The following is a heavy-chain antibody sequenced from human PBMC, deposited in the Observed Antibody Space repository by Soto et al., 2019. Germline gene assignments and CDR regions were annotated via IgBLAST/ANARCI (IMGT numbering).Heavy chain of an antibody. D-gene: IGHD5-12*01. CDR3: AGLPSYSGYNHSAFDS. Sequence: SETLSLTCTVSGGSISASFWSWIRQPPGKGLEWIGYISYSGTTTYNPSLKSRLTMSVDTSKNQFSLRLSSVTAADAAVYYCAGLPSYSGYNHSAFDSWGQGTMVTVAS. V-gene: IGHV4-59*01. CDR2: ISYSGTT. CDR1: GGSISASF. J-gene: IGHJ3*02.